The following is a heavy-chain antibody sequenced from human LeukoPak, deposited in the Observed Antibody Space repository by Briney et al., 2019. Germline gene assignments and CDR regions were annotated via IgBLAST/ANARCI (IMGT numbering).Heavy chain of an antibody. D-gene: IGHD3-10*02. J-gene: IGHJ6*03. Sequence: SETLSLTCTVSGGSISSYYWSWIRQPPGKGLEWIGYIYYSGSTNYNPSLKSRVTISVDTSKNQFSLKLSSVTAADTAVYYCARECPNNYQCSGREGACYIGVVGKGTTVTVSS. CDR3: ARECPNNYQCSGREGACYIGV. V-gene: IGHV4-59*01. CDR2: IYYSGST. CDR1: GGSISSYY.